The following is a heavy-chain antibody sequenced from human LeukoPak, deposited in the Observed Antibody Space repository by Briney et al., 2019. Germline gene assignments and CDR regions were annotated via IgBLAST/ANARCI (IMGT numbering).Heavy chain of an antibody. CDR1: GGSISSGGYY. CDR2: IYYSGST. D-gene: IGHD6-13*01. Sequence: SETLSLTCTVSGGSISSGGYYWSWIRQHPGKGLEWIGYIYYSGSTYYNPSLKSRVTISVDTSKNQFSLKLSSVTAADTAVYYCARDTLAAAGRGYFDYWGQGTLVTVPS. V-gene: IGHV4-31*03. CDR3: ARDTLAAAGRGYFDY. J-gene: IGHJ4*02.